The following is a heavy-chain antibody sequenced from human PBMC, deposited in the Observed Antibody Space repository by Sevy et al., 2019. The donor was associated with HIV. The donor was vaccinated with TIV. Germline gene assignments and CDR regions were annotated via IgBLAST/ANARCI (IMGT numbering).Heavy chain of an antibody. CDR1: GDTFSTYD. CDR3: ESGGSGDVWNYGYYYYGMDV. CDR2: MSPKSGST. V-gene: IGHV1-8*02. D-gene: IGHD3-3*01. Sequence: ASVKVSCKASGDTFSTYDINWVRQAPGQGLEWMGWMSPKSGSTGFAQKFQGRLTMTRDTSINTAYMELSSLGSEDTAGYYCESGGSGDVWNYGYYYYGMDVWGQGTTVTVSS. J-gene: IGHJ6*02.